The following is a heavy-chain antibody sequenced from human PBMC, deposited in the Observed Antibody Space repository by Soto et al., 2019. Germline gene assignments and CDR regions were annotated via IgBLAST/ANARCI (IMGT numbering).Heavy chain of an antibody. D-gene: IGHD3-22*01. Sequence: EVQLLESGGGLVQPGGSLRLSCAASGFTFSSYDMSWVRQAPGKGLEWVSAISRSGDSTYYADSVKGRFTISRDNSKSSLYLQMNSLRAEDTAVYYCAKSPFMTVVLIAFSVLDYWGQGTLVTVSS. CDR3: AKSPFMTVVLIAFSVLDY. CDR2: ISRSGDST. CDR1: GFTFSSYD. J-gene: IGHJ4*02. V-gene: IGHV3-23*01.